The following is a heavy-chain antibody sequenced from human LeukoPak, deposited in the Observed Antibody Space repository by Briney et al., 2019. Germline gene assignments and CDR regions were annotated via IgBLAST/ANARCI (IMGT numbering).Heavy chain of an antibody. V-gene: IGHV3-33*01. CDR2: IWYDGSKK. CDR1: GFTFNSYG. Sequence: GKSLRLSCAASGFTFNSYGMHWVRQAPGKGLEWVALIWYDGSKKYYADSVKGRFTISRDNSKNTLYLQMSSLRAEDTAVLYCVRDFGSGYYLDYWGQGTLDTVSS. CDR3: VRDFGSGYYLDY. D-gene: IGHD3-10*01. J-gene: IGHJ4*02.